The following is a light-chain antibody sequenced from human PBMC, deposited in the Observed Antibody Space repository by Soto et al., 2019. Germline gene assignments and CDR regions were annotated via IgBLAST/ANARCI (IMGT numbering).Light chain of an antibody. CDR3: QQYNNWPQIT. CDR1: QSVSSN. V-gene: IGKV3D-15*01. J-gene: IGKJ5*01. CDR2: GAS. Sequence: EIVMTQSPATLSVSPGARATLSCRASQSVSSNLAWYQQKPGQAPRLLIYGASTRATGIPARFSGSGSGTEFTLTIRSLQSEDFAVYYCQQYNNWPQITFGQGKRLEIK.